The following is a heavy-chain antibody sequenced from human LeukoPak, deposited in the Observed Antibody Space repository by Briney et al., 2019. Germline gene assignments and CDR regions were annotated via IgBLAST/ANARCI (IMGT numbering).Heavy chain of an antibody. CDR1: GYNFSDYG. D-gene: IGHD5-12*01. V-gene: IGHV1-18*01. Sequence: ASVKVSCKASGYNFSDYGITWVRQARGQGLEWMGWIGAYNGDINYAKKFQGRVAMTTDTSTSTAYMELRSLRPDDTAVYYCARDNPSLDAAITARLGYWGHGSLVTVSS. CDR3: ARDNPSLDAAITARLGY. J-gene: IGHJ4*01. CDR2: IGAYNGDI.